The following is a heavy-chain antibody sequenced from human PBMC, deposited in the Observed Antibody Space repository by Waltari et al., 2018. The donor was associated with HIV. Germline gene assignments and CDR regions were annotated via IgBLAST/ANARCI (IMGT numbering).Heavy chain of an antibody. J-gene: IGHJ3*02. V-gene: IGHV3-7*01. Sequence: EVQLVESGGGLVQPGGSLRLSCAASGLTFRDYWMSWVRRAPGKRLEWVANIKQDGNEKYLVASVKGRFTISRDNAKNSLYLQMNILRAEDTAVYYCARSPPLYSHYGDDAFDIWGQGTMVTVSS. CDR1: GLTFRDYW. D-gene: IGHD4-4*01. CDR3: ARSPPLYSHYGDDAFDI. CDR2: IKQDGNEK.